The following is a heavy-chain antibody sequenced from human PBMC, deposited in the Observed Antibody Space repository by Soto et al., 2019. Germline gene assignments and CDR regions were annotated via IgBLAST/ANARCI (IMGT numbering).Heavy chain of an antibody. CDR3: GRGVNASAWSPPGFDP. V-gene: IGHV4-34*01. Sequence: PSETLSLTCAVYGGSFSGYYWTWIRQPPGTGLEWIGEINHSGSTNYNPSLKSRVTISVDTSKNQFSLKLNSVSAADTAVYFCGRGVNASAWSPPGFDPGGKETLVTVPS. CDR1: GGSFSGYY. D-gene: IGHD1-1*01. J-gene: IGHJ5*02. CDR2: INHSGST.